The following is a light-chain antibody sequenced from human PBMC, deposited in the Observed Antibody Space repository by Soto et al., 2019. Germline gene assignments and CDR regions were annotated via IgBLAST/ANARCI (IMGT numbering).Light chain of an antibody. CDR3: QRYGS. CDR2: RAS. Sequence: IVMTQSPATLSVAPGDRATLSCRAGQTIYSNVAWYQQRPGQAPRLLIYRASTRATGVPARFSGSGSGTDFTLTISRLEHEDVAVYYCQRYGSFGQGTKVDIK. CDR1: QTIYSN. V-gene: IGKV3-15*01. J-gene: IGKJ1*01.